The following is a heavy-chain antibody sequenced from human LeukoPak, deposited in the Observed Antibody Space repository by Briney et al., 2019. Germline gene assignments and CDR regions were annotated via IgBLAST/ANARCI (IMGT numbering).Heavy chain of an antibody. CDR1: GFTFSRYW. D-gene: IGHD6-19*01. J-gene: IGHJ4*02. CDR2: IKQDGSEK. V-gene: IGHV3-7*01. CDR3: ARDRAVAGTENDY. Sequence: GGSLRLSCAASGFTFSRYWMSWVRQAPGKGLEWVANIKQDGSEKHYVDSVKGRFTISRDNAKNSLYLQMNSLRAEDTAVYYCARDRAVAGTENDYWGQGTLVTVSS.